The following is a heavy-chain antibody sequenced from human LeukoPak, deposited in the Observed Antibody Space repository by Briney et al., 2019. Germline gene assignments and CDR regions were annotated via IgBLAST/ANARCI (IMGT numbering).Heavy chain of an antibody. CDR2: INSGGNA. CDR3: ARSSDLGDY. V-gene: IGHV3-66*01. Sequence: VGSLRLSCAASGFTVSSNYMNWVRQAPGKGLEWVSVINSGGNAYYADSVKGRFTISRDNSKNMLYLQMNSLRPEDTAVYYCARSSDLGDYWGQGTLVPVTS. CDR1: GFTVSSNY. D-gene: IGHD7-27*01. J-gene: IGHJ4*02.